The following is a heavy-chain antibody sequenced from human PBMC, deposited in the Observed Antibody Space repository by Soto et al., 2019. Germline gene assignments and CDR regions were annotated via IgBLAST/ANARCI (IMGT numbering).Heavy chain of an antibody. J-gene: IGHJ4*02. D-gene: IGHD3-10*01. CDR1: GFSLSNARMG. CDR3: ARILGLSVMVRGVIITVGDSFDY. V-gene: IGHV2-26*01. Sequence: QVTLKESGPVLVKPTETLTLTCTVSGFSLSNARMGVSWIRQPPGKALEWLEHIFSNAEKAYRTSLNSRLTISRDTSKRQVVLTRTNMDPVDTATPYCARILGLSVMVRGVIITVGDSFDYWGQGTLVTVSS. CDR2: IFSNAEK.